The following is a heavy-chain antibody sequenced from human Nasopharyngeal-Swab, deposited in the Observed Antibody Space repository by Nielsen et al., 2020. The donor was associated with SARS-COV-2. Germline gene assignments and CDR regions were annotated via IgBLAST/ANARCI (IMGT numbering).Heavy chain of an antibody. D-gene: IGHD3-22*01. CDR3: ARDKSMIVVVITTHPYGMDV. Sequence: WVRQALGQGLEWMGIINPSGGSTSYAQKLQGRVTMTRDTSTSTVYMELSSLRSEDTAVYYCARDKSMIVVVITTHPYGMDVWGQGTTVTVSS. CDR2: INPSGGST. J-gene: IGHJ6*02. V-gene: IGHV1-46*01.